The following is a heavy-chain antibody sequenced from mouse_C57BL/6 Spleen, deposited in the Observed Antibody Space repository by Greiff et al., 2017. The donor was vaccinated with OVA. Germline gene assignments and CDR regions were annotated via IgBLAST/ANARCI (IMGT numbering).Heavy chain of an antibody. CDR3: ARGDYDYGFAY. V-gene: IGHV1-69*01. D-gene: IGHD2-4*01. CDR2: IDPSDSYT. CDR1: GYTFTSYW. J-gene: IGHJ3*01. Sequence: QVQLQQPGAELVMPGASVKLSCKASGYTFTSYWMHWVKQRPGQGLEWIGEIDPSDSYTNYNQKFKGKSTLTVDKSSSTAYMQLSSLTSEDSAVYYCARGDYDYGFAYWGQGTLVTVSA.